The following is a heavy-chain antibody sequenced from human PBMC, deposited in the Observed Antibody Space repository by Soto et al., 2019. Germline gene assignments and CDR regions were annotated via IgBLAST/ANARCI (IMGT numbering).Heavy chain of an antibody. V-gene: IGHV3-33*01. CDR2: IWYDGSNK. CDR1: GFTFSSYG. Sequence: PGGSLRLSCAASGFTFSSYGMHWVRQAPGKGLEWVAVIWYDGSNKYYADSVKGRFTISRDNSKNTLYLQMNSLRAEDTAVYYCARGEYYDSSGPAFDYWGQGTLVTVSS. D-gene: IGHD3-22*01. J-gene: IGHJ4*02. CDR3: ARGEYYDSSGPAFDY.